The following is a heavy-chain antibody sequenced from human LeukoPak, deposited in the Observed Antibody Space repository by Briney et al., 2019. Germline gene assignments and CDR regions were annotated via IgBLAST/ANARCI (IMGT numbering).Heavy chain of an antibody. D-gene: IGHD2-15*01. V-gene: IGHV3-7*03. Sequence: GGSLRLSCAASGFTFSSYWMSWVRQAPEKGLEWVANIKQDGSEKYYVDSVKGRFTISRDNAKNSLYLQMNSLRAEDTAVYYCARYCSGGSCTYYYYGMDVWGKGTTVTVSS. CDR1: GFTFSSYW. CDR3: ARYCSGGSCTYYYYGMDV. J-gene: IGHJ6*04. CDR2: IKQDGSEK.